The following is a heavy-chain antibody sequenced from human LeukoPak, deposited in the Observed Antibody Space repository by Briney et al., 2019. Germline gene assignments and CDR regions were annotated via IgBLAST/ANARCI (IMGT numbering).Heavy chain of an antibody. CDR2: IKQDGSEK. CDR1: GFTFSSYW. CDR3: ARDKAWWSGYYPFDY. Sequence: PGGSLRLSCAASGFTFSSYWMSWVRQAPGKGLEWVANIKQDGSEKYYVDSVKGRFTISRDNAKNSLYLQMNSLRAEDTAVYYCARDKAWWSGYYPFDYWGQGTLVTVSS. V-gene: IGHV3-7*01. D-gene: IGHD3-3*01. J-gene: IGHJ4*02.